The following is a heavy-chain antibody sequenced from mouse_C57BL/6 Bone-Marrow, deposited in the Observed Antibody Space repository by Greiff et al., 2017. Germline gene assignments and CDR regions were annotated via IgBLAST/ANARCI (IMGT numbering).Heavy chain of an antibody. CDR2: IYPGDGDT. CDR3: ARIYLYAMDY. D-gene: IGHD5-1*01. Sequence: VQLVESGPELVKPGASVKISCKASGYAFSSSWMNWVKQRPGQGLEWIGRIYPGDGDTNYNGKFKGKATLTADKSSSTAYMQLSSLTSEDSAVYFCARIYLYAMDYWGQGTSVTVSS. CDR1: GYAFSSSW. V-gene: IGHV1-82*01. J-gene: IGHJ4*01.